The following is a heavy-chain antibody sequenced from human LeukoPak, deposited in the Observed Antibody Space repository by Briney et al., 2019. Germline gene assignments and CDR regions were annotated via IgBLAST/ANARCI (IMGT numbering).Heavy chain of an antibody. CDR3: ARVSVVYGMDV. V-gene: IGHV4-59*01. Sequence: SETLSLTCTVSGGSISSYYWSWSRQPPGKGLEWIGYMYYTGSTNYNPSFKSRVTMSRDTSNKQFSLRLSSVTVADTAMYYCARVSVVYGMDVWGRGTTVTVSS. CDR2: MYYTGST. CDR1: GGSISSYY. J-gene: IGHJ6*02.